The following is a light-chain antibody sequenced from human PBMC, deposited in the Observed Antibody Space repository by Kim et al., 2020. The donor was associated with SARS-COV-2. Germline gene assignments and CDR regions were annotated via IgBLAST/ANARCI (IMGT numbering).Light chain of an antibody. V-gene: IGKV3-11*01. CDR1: HILNTY. J-gene: IGKJ5*01. CDR3: QQRSNWPS. CDR2: DAS. Sequence: SLSPGERATLSCTASHILNTYLAWYHQKPGQSPRLLIYDASNRATGIPARFSGSASGTHFTLTISSLEPEDFAVYYCQQRSNWPSFGQGTRLEIK.